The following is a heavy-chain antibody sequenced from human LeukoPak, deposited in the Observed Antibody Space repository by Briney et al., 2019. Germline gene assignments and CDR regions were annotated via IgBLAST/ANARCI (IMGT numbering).Heavy chain of an antibody. CDR1: GGSISSYY. J-gene: IGHJ4*02. V-gene: IGHV4-59*01. CDR3: ARSRRRPRFDY. CDR2: IYYSEST. Sequence: SETLSLTCTVSGGSISSYYWSWIRQPPGKGLGWIGYIYYSESTHDTSCLESRVPKSVPTTKNQCYRTVSSVTAADTTVYYCARSRRRPRFDYWGQGTLVTVSS.